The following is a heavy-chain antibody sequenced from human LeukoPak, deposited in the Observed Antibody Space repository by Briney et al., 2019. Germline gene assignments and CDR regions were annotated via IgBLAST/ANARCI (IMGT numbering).Heavy chain of an antibody. CDR2: IIPILGIA. J-gene: IGHJ4*02. Sequence: VASVKVSCKASGGTFSSYAISWVRQAPGQGLEWMGRIIPILGIANYAQKFKGRVTITADKSTSTAYMELSSLRSEETAVYYCAGGIVATISDYWGQGTLVTVSS. CDR3: AGGIVATISDY. V-gene: IGHV1-69*04. D-gene: IGHD5-12*01. CDR1: GGTFSSYA.